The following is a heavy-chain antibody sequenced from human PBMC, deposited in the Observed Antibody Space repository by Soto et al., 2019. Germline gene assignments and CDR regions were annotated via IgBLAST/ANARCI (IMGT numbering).Heavy chain of an antibody. Sequence: GGSLRLSCAASGFTVSNNYMSWVRQAPGKGLEWVSIIYSSGSTYYADSVKGRFTISRDNSKNTLYLQMNSLRAEDTAVYYCAKDRHSSGYYLKAFDIWGQGTMVTVSS. CDR2: IYSSGST. J-gene: IGHJ3*02. V-gene: IGHV3-53*01. CDR3: AKDRHSSGYYLKAFDI. CDR1: GFTVSNNY. D-gene: IGHD3-22*01.